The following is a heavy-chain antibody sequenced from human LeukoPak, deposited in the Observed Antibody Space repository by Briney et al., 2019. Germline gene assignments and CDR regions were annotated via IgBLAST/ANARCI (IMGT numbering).Heavy chain of an antibody. CDR1: GFTFTSSA. Sequence: GGSLRLSCAASGFTFTSSAMSWVRQVPGKGLEWVSTISGSDSSASYADSVKGWFTISRDNSKNTLYLQMNSLRAEDTAVYYCAKYFASGSYYKLPHWGQGTLVTVSS. V-gene: IGHV3-23*01. CDR3: AKYFASGSYYKLPH. D-gene: IGHD3-10*01. J-gene: IGHJ1*01. CDR2: ISGSDSSA.